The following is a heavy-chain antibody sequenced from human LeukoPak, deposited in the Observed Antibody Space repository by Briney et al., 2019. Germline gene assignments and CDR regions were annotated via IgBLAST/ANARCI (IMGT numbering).Heavy chain of an antibody. CDR1: GFTFSSYA. Sequence: GGSLRLSCAASGFTFSSYAMSWVRQAPGKGLEWISAISGSGDSTYYGDSVKGRFTISRDNSKNTLYLQMNSLRAEDTAVYYCAKTRPLDSSSWSHGDYWGQGTLVTISS. CDR3: AKTRPLDSSSWSHGDY. CDR2: ISGSGDST. D-gene: IGHD6-13*01. J-gene: IGHJ4*02. V-gene: IGHV3-23*01.